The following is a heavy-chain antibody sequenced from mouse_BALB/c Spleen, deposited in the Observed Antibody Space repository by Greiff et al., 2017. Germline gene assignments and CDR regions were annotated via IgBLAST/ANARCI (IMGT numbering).Heavy chain of an antibody. CDR2: INPGSGGT. CDR1: GYAFTNYL. CDR3: ARGGPFYAMDY. V-gene: IGHV1-54*01. Sequence: QVQLKESGAELVRPGTSVKVSCKASGYAFTNYLIEWVKQRPGQGLEWIGVINPGSGGTNYNEKFKGKATLTADKSSSTAYMQLSSLTSDDSAVYYCARGGPFYAMDYWGQGTSVTVSS. J-gene: IGHJ4*01. D-gene: IGHD3-3*01.